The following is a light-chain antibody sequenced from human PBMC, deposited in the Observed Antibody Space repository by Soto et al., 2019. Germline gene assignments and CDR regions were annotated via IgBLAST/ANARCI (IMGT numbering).Light chain of an antibody. Sequence: DIQMTQSPSTLSASVGDRVTITCRASQSISSWLAWYQQKPGKAPKLLIYDASSLESGVPSRFSGSGSGTEFTLTISSLQPDDFATYYCQQYNSYLWTFGQGTKVHIK. CDR3: QQYNSYLWT. CDR2: DAS. J-gene: IGKJ1*01. CDR1: QSISSW. V-gene: IGKV1-5*01.